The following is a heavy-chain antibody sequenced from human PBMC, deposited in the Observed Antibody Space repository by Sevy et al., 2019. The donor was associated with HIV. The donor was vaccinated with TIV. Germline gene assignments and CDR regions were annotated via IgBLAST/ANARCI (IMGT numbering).Heavy chain of an antibody. CDR3: ARGSSGSQPFDY. CDR2: INPNDGGT. Sequence: ASVKVSCEASGYTVTKYYMHWVRQAPGQGLEWMGIINPNDGGTTYAQKFQGRVTMTSDTSTTTVYMELTSLRSEDTAVYSCARGSSGSQPFDYWGQGTLVTVSS. V-gene: IGHV1-46*01. D-gene: IGHD5-12*01. CDR1: GYTVTKYY. J-gene: IGHJ4*02.